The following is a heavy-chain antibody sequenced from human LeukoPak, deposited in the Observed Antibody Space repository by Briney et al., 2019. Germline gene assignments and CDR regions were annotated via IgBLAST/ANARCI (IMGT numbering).Heavy chain of an antibody. J-gene: IGHJ6*02. V-gene: IGHV3-30*14. CDR3: ATGRYTCCYYYGMDV. D-gene: IGHD1-14*01. Sequence: GRSLRLSCAASGFTFSSYAMHWVRQAPGKGLEWVAVISYDGSNKYYADSVKGRFTISRDNSKNTLYLQMNSLRAEDTAVYYCATGRYTCCYYYGMDVWGQGTTVTASS. CDR1: GFTFSSYA. CDR2: ISYDGSNK.